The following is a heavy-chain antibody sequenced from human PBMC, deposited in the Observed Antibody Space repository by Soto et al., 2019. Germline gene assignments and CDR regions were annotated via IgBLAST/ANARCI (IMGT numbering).Heavy chain of an antibody. D-gene: IGHD5-18*01. CDR3: ARGNLDLGYSYGYRPGGTFDY. CDR1: GGSISSYY. CDR2: IYYSGST. Sequence: SETLSLTCTVSGGSISSYYWSWIRQPPGKGLEWIGYIYYSGSTNYNPSLKSRVTISVDTSKNQFSLKLSSVTAADTAVYYCARGNLDLGYSYGYRPGGTFDYWGQGTLVIVSS. V-gene: IGHV4-59*01. J-gene: IGHJ4*02.